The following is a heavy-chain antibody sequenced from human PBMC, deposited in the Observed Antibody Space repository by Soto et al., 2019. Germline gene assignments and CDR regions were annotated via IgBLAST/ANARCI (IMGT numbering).Heavy chain of an antibody. D-gene: IGHD3-22*01. V-gene: IGHV4-30-2*01. J-gene: IGHJ4*02. CDR2: IYHTGST. CDR1: VDSISSVGSS. Sequence: SLTCTVSVDSISSVGSSWSWIRQTPQKGLEWIGYIYHTGSTSYSPSLKSRVTISVDKSKNQFSLILNSVTAADTAIYYCARAHYGPSGYYFDSWGQGTLVTVSS. CDR3: ARAHYGPSGYYFDS.